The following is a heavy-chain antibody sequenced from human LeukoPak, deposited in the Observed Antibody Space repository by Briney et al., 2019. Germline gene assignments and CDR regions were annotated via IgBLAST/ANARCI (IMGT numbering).Heavy chain of an antibody. Sequence: SETLSLTCTVSGGSISSNGYYWGWIRQPPGKGLEWIGSFYYTGSTFYSPSLKSRVTISVDTSNNQFSLKVTSVTAADTAVYYCARGGNDFWSGPLLDYWGQGTLVTVSS. V-gene: IGHV4-39*07. D-gene: IGHD3-3*01. CDR1: GGSISSNGYY. CDR2: FYYTGST. J-gene: IGHJ4*02. CDR3: ARGGNDFWSGPLLDY.